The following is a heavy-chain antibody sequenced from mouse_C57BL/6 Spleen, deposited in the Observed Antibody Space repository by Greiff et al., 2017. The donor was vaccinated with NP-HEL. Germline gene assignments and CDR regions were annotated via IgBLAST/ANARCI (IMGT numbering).Heavy chain of an antibody. V-gene: IGHV1-82*01. CDR3: ARDFYYGSSLYYFDY. J-gene: IGHJ2*01. D-gene: IGHD1-1*01. CDR2: IYPGDGDT. Sequence: QVQLKESGPELVKPGASVKISCKASGYAFSSSWMNWVKQRPGKGLEWIGRIYPGDGDTNYNGKFKGKATLTADKSSSTAYMQLSSLTSEDSAVYFCARDFYYGSSLYYFDYWGQGTTLTVSS. CDR1: GYAFSSSW.